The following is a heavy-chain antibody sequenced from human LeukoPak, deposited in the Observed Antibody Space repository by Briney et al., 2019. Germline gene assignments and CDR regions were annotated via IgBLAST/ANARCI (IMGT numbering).Heavy chain of an antibody. Sequence: ASVKVSCKASGYTFTSYWIGWVRQMPGKGLEWMGIIYPGDSDTRYSPSFQGQVTISADKSISTAYLQWSSLKASDTAMYYCARLGYCSSTSCYADFFDYWGQGTLVTVSS. CDR2: IYPGDSDT. V-gene: IGHV5-51*01. D-gene: IGHD2-2*01. CDR3: ARLGYCSSTSCYADFFDY. J-gene: IGHJ4*02. CDR1: GYTFTSYW.